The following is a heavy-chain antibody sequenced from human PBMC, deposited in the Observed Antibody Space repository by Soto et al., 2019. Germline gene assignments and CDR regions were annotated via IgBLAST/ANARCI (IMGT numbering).Heavy chain of an antibody. V-gene: IGHV4-34*01. D-gene: IGHD6-13*01. J-gene: IGHJ6*02. Sequence: QVQLQQWGAGLLKPSETLSLTCAVYGGSFSGYYWSWIRQPPGKGLEWIGEINHSGSTNYNPSLKSRVTISVDTSKNQLSLKLSSVTAADTAVYYCARGAGYSSSWYQQNYYYGMDVWGQGTTVTVSS. CDR1: GGSFSGYY. CDR2: INHSGST. CDR3: ARGAGYSSSWYQQNYYYGMDV.